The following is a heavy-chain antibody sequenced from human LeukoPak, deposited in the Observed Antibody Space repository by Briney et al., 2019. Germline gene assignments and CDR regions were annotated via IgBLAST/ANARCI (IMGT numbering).Heavy chain of an antibody. CDR1: GGSISSSSYY. CDR3: ARDRGAVAGSGWFDP. Sequence: SETLSLTCTVSGGSISSSSYYWGWLRQPPGKGLGWIGSIYYSGSTYYNPSLKSRVTISVDTSKNQFSLKLSSVTAADTAVYYCARDRGAVAGSGWFDPWGQGTLVTVSS. J-gene: IGHJ5*02. D-gene: IGHD6-19*01. CDR2: IYYSGST. V-gene: IGHV4-39*07.